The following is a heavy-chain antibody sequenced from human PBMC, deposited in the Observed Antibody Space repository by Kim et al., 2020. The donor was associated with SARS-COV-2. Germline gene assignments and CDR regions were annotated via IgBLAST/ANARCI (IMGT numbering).Heavy chain of an antibody. D-gene: IGHD3-9*01. V-gene: IGHV3-23*01. CDR3: VKIKVASGYGAIDY. CDR2: ISGSGDNT. Sequence: GGSLRLSCAASEFSFSSYAMTWVRQAPGKGLEWISVISGSGDNTFYAKSVKGRFTNSRDNSKNTLYLQMNSLRDEDTAVYYCVKIKVASGYGAIDYWGQGTLVTVSS. J-gene: IGHJ4*02. CDR1: EFSFSSYA.